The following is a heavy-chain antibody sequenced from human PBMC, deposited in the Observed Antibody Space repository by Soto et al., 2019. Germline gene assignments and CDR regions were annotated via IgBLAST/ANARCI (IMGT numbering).Heavy chain of an antibody. J-gene: IGHJ6*02. CDR3: ARDYGVIVVVPAAPDMYGMDV. V-gene: IGHV1-18*01. CDR1: GYTFTSYG. CDR2: ITAYNGNT. Sequence: GASVKVSCKASGYTFTSYGISWVRQAPGQGLEWMGWITAYNGNTKYAQKLQGRVTMTTDTSTSTAYMETRSLRSDDTAVYYCARDYGVIVVVPAAPDMYGMDVWGQGTTVTVSS. D-gene: IGHD2-2*01.